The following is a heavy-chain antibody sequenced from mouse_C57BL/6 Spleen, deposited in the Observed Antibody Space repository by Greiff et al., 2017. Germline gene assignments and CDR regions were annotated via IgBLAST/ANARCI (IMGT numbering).Heavy chain of an antibody. V-gene: IGHV1-69*01. CDR2: IDPSDSYT. J-gene: IGHJ4*01. Sequence: QVQLQQPGAELVMPGASVKLSCKASGYTFTSYWMHWVKQRPGQGLEWIGEIDPSDSYTNYNQKFKGKSTLTVDKSSSTAYMQLSSLTTEDSAVYYCARKLGQAMDYWGQGTSVTVSS. CDR1: GYTFTSYW. D-gene: IGHD4-1*01. CDR3: ARKLGQAMDY.